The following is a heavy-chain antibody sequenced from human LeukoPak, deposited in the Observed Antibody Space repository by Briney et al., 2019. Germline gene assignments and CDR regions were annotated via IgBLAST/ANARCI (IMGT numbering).Heavy chain of an antibody. CDR3: YCGSRVELPVPRDS. D-gene: IGHD1-26*01. J-gene: IGHJ5*01. Sequence: GGSLRLSCIASGFTFTTFAMNWVRQAPEKGLEWVSAVSGGSEDAHYADSVRGRFTISRDNLKNMLCLQMSSMKVEDTATNNSYCGSRVELPVPRDSW. CDR2: VSGGSEDA. V-gene: IGHV3-23*01. CDR1: GFTFTTFA.